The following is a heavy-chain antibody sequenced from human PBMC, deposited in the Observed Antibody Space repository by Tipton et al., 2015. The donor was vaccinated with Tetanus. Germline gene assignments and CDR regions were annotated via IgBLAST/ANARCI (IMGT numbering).Heavy chain of an antibody. D-gene: IGHD2-2*02. CDR3: CRNRGGWICSSSSCYNRAGHYYMDV. CDR2: IRSNDYGGIT. Sequence: RSLRLSCTASGFAFGDYAVGWFRQAPGKGLEWVGFIRSNDYGGITEYAASVKGRFTISRDDSKSIASLQMNSLKTEDTAVYYCCRNRGGWICSSSSCYNRAGHYYMDVWGEGTTVTVSS. CDR1: GFAFGDYA. J-gene: IGHJ6*03. V-gene: IGHV3-49*03.